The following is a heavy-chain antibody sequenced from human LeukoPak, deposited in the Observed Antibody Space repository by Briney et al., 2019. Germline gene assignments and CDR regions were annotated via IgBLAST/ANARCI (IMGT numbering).Heavy chain of an antibody. Sequence: GGSLRLSCAASGFTFSSYGMHWVRQAPGKGLEWVAVIWYDGSNKYYADSVKGRFTISRDNSKNTLYLQMNSLKVEDTAIYYCVRGHDSFDCWGQGILVTVSS. CDR3: VRGHDSFDC. CDR1: GFTFSSYG. J-gene: IGHJ4*02. V-gene: IGHV3-33*01. CDR2: IWYDGSNK.